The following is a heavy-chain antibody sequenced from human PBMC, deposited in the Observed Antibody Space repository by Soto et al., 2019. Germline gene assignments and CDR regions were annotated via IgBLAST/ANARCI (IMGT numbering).Heavy chain of an antibody. D-gene: IGHD3-10*01. CDR1: GGTFSSYA. CDR3: ARVCRSADIGEVCYYYGMHV. Sequence: ASVKVSCKASGGTFSSYAISWVRQAPGQGLEWMGGIIPIFGTANYAQKFQGRVTITADESTSTAYMELSSLRSEDTAVYYCARVCRSADIGEVCYYYGMHVWGQGTTVTVSS. V-gene: IGHV1-69*13. J-gene: IGHJ6*02. CDR2: IIPIFGTA.